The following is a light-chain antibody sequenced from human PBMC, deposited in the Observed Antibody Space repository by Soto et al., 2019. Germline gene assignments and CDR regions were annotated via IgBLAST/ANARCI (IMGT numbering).Light chain of an antibody. CDR3: QTWGTGIVV. J-gene: IGLJ2*01. CDR2: LNSDGSH. V-gene: IGLV4-69*01. Sequence: QPVLTQSPSASASLGASVKFTCTLSGGHSSYAVAWHQLQPEKGPRYLMKLNSDGSHSKGDGIPDRFSGSSSGAERYLTISSLQSEDEADYYCQTWGTGIVVFGGGTKLTVL. CDR1: GGHSSYA.